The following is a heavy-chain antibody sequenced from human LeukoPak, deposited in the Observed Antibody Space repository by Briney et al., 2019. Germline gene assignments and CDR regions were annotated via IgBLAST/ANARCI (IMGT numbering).Heavy chain of an antibody. V-gene: IGHV3-21*01. Sequence: PGGSLRLSCAASEFTFSSYSWNWVRQAPGKGLEWVSSISSSSSYIYYADSVKGRFTISRDNAKNSLYLQMNSLRAEDTAEYYCARVSGDYTHYYFDYWGRGPLVSVSS. CDR2: ISSSSSYI. CDR3: ARVSGDYTHYYFDY. J-gene: IGHJ4*02. CDR1: EFTFSSYS. D-gene: IGHD4-17*01.